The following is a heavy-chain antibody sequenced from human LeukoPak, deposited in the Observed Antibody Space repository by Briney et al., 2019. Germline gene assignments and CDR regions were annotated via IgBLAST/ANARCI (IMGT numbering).Heavy chain of an antibody. Sequence: PGGSLRLSCAASGFTFSSYAMSWVRQAPGKGLEWVSDISSSGGSTYYADSVKGRFTISRDNSKNTLYLQMNSLRAEDTAVYYCAKPYHDPEYSPLGYWGQGTLVTVSS. CDR1: GFTFSSYA. CDR2: ISSSGGST. D-gene: IGHD1-14*01. CDR3: AKPYHDPEYSPLGY. J-gene: IGHJ4*02. V-gene: IGHV3-23*01.